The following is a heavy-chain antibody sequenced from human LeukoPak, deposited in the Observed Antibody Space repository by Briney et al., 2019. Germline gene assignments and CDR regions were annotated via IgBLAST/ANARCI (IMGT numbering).Heavy chain of an antibody. D-gene: IGHD6-13*01. J-gene: IGHJ3*02. CDR3: AQAAAGTNAFDI. CDR2: IYYSGST. Sequence: SETLSLTCTVSGGSISSYYWSWIRQPPGKGLEWIGYIYYSGSTNYNPSLKSRVTISVDKSKNQFSLKLSSVTAADTAVYYCAQAAAGTNAFDIWGQGTMVTVSS. V-gene: IGHV4-59*12. CDR1: GGSISSYY.